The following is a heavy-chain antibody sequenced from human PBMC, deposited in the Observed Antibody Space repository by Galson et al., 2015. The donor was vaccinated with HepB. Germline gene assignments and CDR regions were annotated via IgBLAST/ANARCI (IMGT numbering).Heavy chain of an antibody. J-gene: IGHJ2*01. CDR3: ARHVGYSSGLHTSYWYFDL. CDR2: IDPSDSYT. D-gene: IGHD6-19*01. CDR1: GYSFTSYW. V-gene: IGHV5-10-1*01. Sequence: QSGAEVKKPGESLRISCKGSGYSFTSYWISWVRQIHGKGLEWMGRIDPSDSYTNYSASFQGHVTISADKPISTPYLQWSSLKASDTAMYYCARHVGYSSGLHTSYWYFDLWGRGTLVTGSS.